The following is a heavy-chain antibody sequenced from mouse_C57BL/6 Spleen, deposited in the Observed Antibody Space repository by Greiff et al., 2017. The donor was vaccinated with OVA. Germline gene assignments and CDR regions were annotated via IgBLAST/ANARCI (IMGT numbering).Heavy chain of an antibody. CDR1: GFTFSNYW. CDR3: TGSYYGDY. V-gene: IGHV6-3*01. Sequence: EVKVEESGGGLVQPGGSMKLSCVASGFTFSNYWMNWVRQSPEKGLEWVAQIRLKSDNYATHYAESVKGRFTISRDDSKSSVYLQMNNLRAEDTGIYYCTGSYYGDYWGQGTTLTVSS. J-gene: IGHJ2*01. CDR2: IRLKSDNYAT. D-gene: IGHD1-1*01.